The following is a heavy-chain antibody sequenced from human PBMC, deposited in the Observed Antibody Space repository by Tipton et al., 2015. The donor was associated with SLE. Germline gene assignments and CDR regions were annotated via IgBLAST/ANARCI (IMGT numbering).Heavy chain of an antibody. CDR2: INHSGST. Sequence: TLSLTCAVYGGSFSGYYWSWIRQPPGKGLEWIGEINHSGSTNYNPSLKSRVTISVDTSKNQFSLKLSSVTAADTAVYYCARRAIAAADYFDYWGQGTLVTVSS. CDR1: GGSFSGYY. D-gene: IGHD6-13*01. CDR3: ARRAIAAADYFDY. J-gene: IGHJ4*02. V-gene: IGHV4-34*01.